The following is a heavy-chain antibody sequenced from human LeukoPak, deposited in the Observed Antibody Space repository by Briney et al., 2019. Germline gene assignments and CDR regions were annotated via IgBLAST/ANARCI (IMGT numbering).Heavy chain of an antibody. D-gene: IGHD2-2*01. CDR1: GGSISSGGYY. CDR2: IYYSGST. Sequence: SQTLPLTCTVSGGSISSGGYYWSWIRQHPGKGLEWIGYIYYSGSTYYNPSLKSRVTISVDTSKNQFSLKLSSVTAADTAVYYCARTDCSSTSCKKLGFDPWGQGTLVTVSS. J-gene: IGHJ5*02. CDR3: ARTDCSSTSCKKLGFDP. V-gene: IGHV4-31*03.